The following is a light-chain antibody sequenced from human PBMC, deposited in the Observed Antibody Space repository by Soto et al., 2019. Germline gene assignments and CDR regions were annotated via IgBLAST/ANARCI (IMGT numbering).Light chain of an antibody. J-gene: IGKJ1*01. Sequence: ETVMTQSPATLSAFPGEGAALSCRASQSVSTNVAWYQQRPGQAPRVLIYGASTRATGIPTRFSGSGSGTEFTLTIGSLQSEDSAVYYCQQYKVWPKTFGQGTKVEI. CDR2: GAS. CDR1: QSVSTN. CDR3: QQYKVWPKT. V-gene: IGKV3-15*01.